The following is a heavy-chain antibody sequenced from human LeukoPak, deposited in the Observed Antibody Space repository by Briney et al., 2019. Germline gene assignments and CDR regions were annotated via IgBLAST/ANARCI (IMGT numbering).Heavy chain of an antibody. CDR3: ARDWRLLWFGELRPQNWFDP. CDR1: GYTFTSYY. V-gene: IGHV1-46*01. D-gene: IGHD3-10*01. J-gene: IGHJ5*02. CDR2: INPSGGST. Sequence: ASVKVSCKASGYTFTSYYMHWVRQAPGQGLEWMGIINPSGGSTSYAQKFQGRVTMTRDTSTSTVYMKLSSLRSEDTAVYYCARDWRLLWFGELRPQNWFDPWGQGTLVTVSS.